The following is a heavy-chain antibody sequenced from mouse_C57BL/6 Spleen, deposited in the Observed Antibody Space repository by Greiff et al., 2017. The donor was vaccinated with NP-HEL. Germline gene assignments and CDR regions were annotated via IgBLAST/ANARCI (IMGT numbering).Heavy chain of an antibody. CDR2: IDPETGGT. CDR3: ARGYGSSYRGYFDY. D-gene: IGHD1-1*01. J-gene: IGHJ2*01. Sequence: QVQLQQSGAELVRPGASVTLSCKASGYTFTDYEMHWVKQTPVHGLEWIGAIDPETGGTAYNQKFKGKAILTADKSSSTAYMELSSLTSEDSAVYYCARGYGSSYRGYFDYWGQGTTLTVSS. V-gene: IGHV1-15*01. CDR1: GYTFTDYE.